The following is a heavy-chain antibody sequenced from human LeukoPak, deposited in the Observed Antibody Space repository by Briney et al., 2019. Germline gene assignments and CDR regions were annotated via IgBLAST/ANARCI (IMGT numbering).Heavy chain of an antibody. D-gene: IGHD4-17*01. CDR3: ARAHYGDYALSWFDP. CDR1: GGSISSNTYS. J-gene: IGHJ5*02. Sequence: SETLSLTCTVSGGSISSNTYSWGWIRQPPGKGLEWIGSIYYSGSTYYDPSLNSRVTISVATSKNQFSLKLSSVTAADTAVYYCARAHYGDYALSWFDPWGQGTLVTVSS. V-gene: IGHV4-39*01. CDR2: IYYSGST.